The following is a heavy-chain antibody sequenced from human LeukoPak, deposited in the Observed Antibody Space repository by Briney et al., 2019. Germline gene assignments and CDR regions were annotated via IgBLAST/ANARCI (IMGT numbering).Heavy chain of an antibody. CDR3: ARVGAYGDYDWFDP. D-gene: IGHD4-17*01. V-gene: IGHV3-53*01. J-gene: IGHJ5*02. Sequence: PGGSLRLSCAASGFTVSSNYMSWVRQAPGKGLEWVSVIYGGGSTYYADSVKGRFTISRDNSKNTLYLQMNSLRAEDTAVYYCARVGAYGDYDWFDPWGQGTLVTVSS. CDR1: GFTVSSNY. CDR2: IYGGGST.